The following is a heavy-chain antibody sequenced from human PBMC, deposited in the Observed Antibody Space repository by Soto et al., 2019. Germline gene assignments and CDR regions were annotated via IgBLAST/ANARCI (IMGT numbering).Heavy chain of an antibody. CDR3: ARDPGFRSDY. J-gene: IGHJ4*02. CDR2: INTGNGDT. CDR1: GGTFSSYT. V-gene: IGHV1-3*04. D-gene: IGHD3-9*01. Sequence: GASVKVSCKASGGTFSSYTISWVRQAPGQRLEWMGWINTGNGDTAHSQKFQGRVTISTDTSASEAYMDLSSLRFEDTAVYYCARDPGFRSDYWGQGTLVTVSS.